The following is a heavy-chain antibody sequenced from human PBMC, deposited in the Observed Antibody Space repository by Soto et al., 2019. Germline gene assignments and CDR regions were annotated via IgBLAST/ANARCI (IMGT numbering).Heavy chain of an antibody. V-gene: IGHV5-51*01. CDR3: ARGNLYCTNGVCYTGPKDFTRSGMDV. CDR2: IYPGDSDT. J-gene: IGHJ6*02. CDR1: GYSFTSYW. D-gene: IGHD2-8*01. Sequence: GESLKISCKGSGYSFTSYWIGWVRQMPGKGLEWMGIIYPGDSDTRYSPSFQGQVTISADKSISTAYLQWSSLKASDTAMYYCARGNLYCTNGVCYTGPKDFTRSGMDVWGQGTTVTVSS.